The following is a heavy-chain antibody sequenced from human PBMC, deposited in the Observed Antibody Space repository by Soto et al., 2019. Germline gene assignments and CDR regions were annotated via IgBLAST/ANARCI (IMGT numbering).Heavy chain of an antibody. V-gene: IGHV1-69*13. J-gene: IGHJ6*02. CDR3: ARAGYSSSWYLHYGMDV. D-gene: IGHD6-13*01. Sequence: WASVKVSCKASGGTFSSYAISWVRQAPGQGLEWMGGIIPIFGTANYAQKFQGRVTITADESTSTAYMELSSLRSEDTAVYYCARAGYSSSWYLHYGMDVWGQGTTVTVSS. CDR1: GGTFSSYA. CDR2: IIPIFGTA.